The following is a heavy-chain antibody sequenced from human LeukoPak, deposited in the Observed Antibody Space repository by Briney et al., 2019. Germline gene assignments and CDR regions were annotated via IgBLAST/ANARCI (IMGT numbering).Heavy chain of an antibody. D-gene: IGHD3-22*01. CDR3: ARWEYYYDSSGYIVH. Sequence: SETLSLTCTVSGGSISSYYWSWIRQPPGKGLEWIGYIYYSGSTNYNPSLKSRVTISVDTSKNQFSLKLSSVTAADTAVYYCARWEYYYDSSGYIVHWGQGTLVTVSS. J-gene: IGHJ1*01. V-gene: IGHV4-59*01. CDR1: GGSISSYY. CDR2: IYYSGST.